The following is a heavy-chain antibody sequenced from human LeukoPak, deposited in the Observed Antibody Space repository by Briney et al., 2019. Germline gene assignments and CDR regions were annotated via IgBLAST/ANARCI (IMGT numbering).Heavy chain of an antibody. CDR2: IKQDGSEK. V-gene: IGHV3-7*04. J-gene: IGHJ3*02. D-gene: IGHD4-17*01. Sequence: PGGFLRLSCAASGFTFSSYWMSWVRQAPGKGLEWVANIKQDGSEKYYVDSVKGRFTISRDNAKNSLYLQMNSLRAEDTAVYYCARAAIYGDYVFGFAFDIWGQGTMVTVSS. CDR3: ARAAIYGDYVFGFAFDI. CDR1: GFTFSSYW.